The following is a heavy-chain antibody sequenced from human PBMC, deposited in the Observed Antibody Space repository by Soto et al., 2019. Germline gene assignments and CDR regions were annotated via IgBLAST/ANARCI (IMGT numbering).Heavy chain of an antibody. D-gene: IGHD2-2*01. J-gene: IGHJ4*02. CDR3: ARDPYCSSTSCYPFEQYYFDY. CDR2: IIPILGIA. Sequence: QVQLVQSGAEVKKPGSSVKVSCKASGGTFSSYTISWVRQAPGQGLEWMGRIIPILGIANYAQKFQGRVTITADKSTSTAYMELSSLRSEDTAVHYCARDPYCSSTSCYPFEQYYFDYWGQGTLVTVSS. V-gene: IGHV1-69*08. CDR1: GGTFSSYT.